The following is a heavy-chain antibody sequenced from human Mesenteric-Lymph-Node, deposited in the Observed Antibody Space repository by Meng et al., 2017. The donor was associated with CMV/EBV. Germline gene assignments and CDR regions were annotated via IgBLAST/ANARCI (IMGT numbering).Heavy chain of an antibody. D-gene: IGHD3-3*01. V-gene: IGHV3-33*06. J-gene: IGHJ6*02. CDR3: AKDRLLERGYYYGMDV. Sequence: GGSLRLSCAASGFTFSSYGMHWVRQAPGKGLEWVAVIWYDGSNKYYADSVKGRFTISRDNSKNTLYLQMNSLRAEDTAVYYCAKDRLLERGYYYGMDVWGQGTTVTVSS. CDR1: GFTFSSYG. CDR2: IWYDGSNK.